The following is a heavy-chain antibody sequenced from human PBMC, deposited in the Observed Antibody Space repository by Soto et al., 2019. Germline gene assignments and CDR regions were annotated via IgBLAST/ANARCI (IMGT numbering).Heavy chain of an antibody. CDR1: GGSISSSSYY. Sequence: PSETLSLTCTVSGGSISSSSYYWGWIRQPPGKGLEWIGSIYYSGSTYYNPPLKSRVTISVDTSKNQFSLKLSSVTAADTAVYYCARIREIRSYMDVWGKGTTVTVS. CDR3: ARIREIRSYMDV. D-gene: IGHD3-10*01. J-gene: IGHJ6*03. CDR2: IYYSGST. V-gene: IGHV4-39*01.